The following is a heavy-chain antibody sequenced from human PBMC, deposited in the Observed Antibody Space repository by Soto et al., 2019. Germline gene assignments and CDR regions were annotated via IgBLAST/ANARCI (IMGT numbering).Heavy chain of an antibody. CDR2: VIGSGSRT. CDR1: GFTFTSYA. V-gene: IGHV3-23*01. J-gene: IGHJ5*02. CDR3: ARDRGVARGWFDP. Sequence: EVQLLESGGGLVQPGGSLRLSCAASGFTFTSYAMTWVRQAPGKGLEWVSVVIGSGSRTYYADSVRDRFTISRDNFKNTLYLQMNSPRAEDTAVYYCARDRGVARGWFDPWGQGTLVTVSS. D-gene: IGHD5-12*01.